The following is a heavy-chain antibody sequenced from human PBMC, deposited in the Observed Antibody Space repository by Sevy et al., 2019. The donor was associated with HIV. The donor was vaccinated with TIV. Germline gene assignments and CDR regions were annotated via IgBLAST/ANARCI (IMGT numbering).Heavy chain of an antibody. D-gene: IGHD6-6*01. Sequence: ASVKVSCKASGGTFSSYAISWVRQAPGQGLEWMGGIIPIFGTANYAQKFQGRVTITADGSTSTAYMELSSLRSEDTAVYYCARRGDIAARLSYYYYGMDVWGQGTTVTVSS. CDR1: GGTFSSYA. CDR3: ARRGDIAARLSYYYYGMDV. CDR2: IIPIFGTA. V-gene: IGHV1-69*13. J-gene: IGHJ6*02.